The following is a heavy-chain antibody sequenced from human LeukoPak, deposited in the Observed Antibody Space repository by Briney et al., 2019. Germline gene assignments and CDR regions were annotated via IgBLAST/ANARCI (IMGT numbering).Heavy chain of an antibody. CDR3: ARSIVVVGGYFDY. J-gene: IGHJ4*02. CDR1: GVSMSSSPYY. Sequence: SETLSLTCTVSGVSMSSSPYYWGWIRQPPGKGLEWIGSIYYSGSTYYNPSLKSRVTISVDTSKNQFSLKLSSVTAADTAVYYCARSIVVVGGYFDYWGQGTLVTVSS. CDR2: IYYSGST. D-gene: IGHD3-22*01. V-gene: IGHV4-39*07.